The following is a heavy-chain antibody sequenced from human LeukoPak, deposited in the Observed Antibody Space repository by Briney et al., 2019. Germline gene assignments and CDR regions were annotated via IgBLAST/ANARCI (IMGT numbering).Heavy chain of an antibody. D-gene: IGHD5-18*01. Sequence: ASVKVSCKVSGYTLTELSMHWVRQAPGKGLEWMGGFDPEDGETIYAQKFQGRVTMTEDTSTDTAYMELSSLRSEDTAVYYCTRAHVDRQREVAIYAFDIWGQGTMVTVSS. CDR3: TRAHVDRQREVAIYAFDI. CDR1: GYTLTELS. CDR2: FDPEDGET. J-gene: IGHJ3*02. V-gene: IGHV1-24*01.